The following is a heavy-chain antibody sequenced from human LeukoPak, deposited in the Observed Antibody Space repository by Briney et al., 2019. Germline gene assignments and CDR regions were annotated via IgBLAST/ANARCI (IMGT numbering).Heavy chain of an antibody. D-gene: IGHD4-17*01. CDR2: ISGSGGTT. CDR3: ARYRSVTTGKRFFDY. V-gene: IGHV3-23*01. CDR1: GVTFSNYA. Sequence: GGSLRLSCAASGVTFSNYAMTWVRQAPGKGLEWVSGISGSGGTTYYADSVKGRFTISRDNSMNTLYLQMNSLRAEDTAVYYCARYRSVTTGKRFFDYWGQGTLVTVSS. J-gene: IGHJ4*02.